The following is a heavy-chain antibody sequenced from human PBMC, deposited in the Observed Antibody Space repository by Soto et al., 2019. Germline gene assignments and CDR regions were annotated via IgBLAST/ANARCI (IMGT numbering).Heavy chain of an antibody. V-gene: IGHV3-23*01. J-gene: IGHJ4*02. CDR3: AKGSASGSPYYFDY. CDR1: GFTFSNYA. Sequence: EVQVLESGGDLVQPGGSLRLSCAASGFTFSNYAMSWVCQAPGKGLEWVSAITGGGGSTWSADSVKGRFTISRDNSKNTLSLQMNSLRAEDTAVYYCAKGSASGSPYYFDYWGQGTLVTVSS. CDR2: ITGGGGST. D-gene: IGHD6-25*01.